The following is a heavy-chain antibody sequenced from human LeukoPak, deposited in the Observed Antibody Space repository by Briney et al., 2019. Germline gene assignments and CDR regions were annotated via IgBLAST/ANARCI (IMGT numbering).Heavy chain of an antibody. V-gene: IGHV4-59*01. D-gene: IGHD3-9*01. CDR2: IYYSGST. CDR1: GGSISSYY. CDR3: ARVVRRNYDILTGYYKGEFDY. Sequence: SETLSLTCTVSGGSISSYYWSWIRQPPGKGLEGIGYIYYSGSTNYNPSLKSRVTISVDTSKNRFSLKLSSVTAADTAVYYCARVVRRNYDILTGYYKGEFDYWGQGTLVTVSS. J-gene: IGHJ4*02.